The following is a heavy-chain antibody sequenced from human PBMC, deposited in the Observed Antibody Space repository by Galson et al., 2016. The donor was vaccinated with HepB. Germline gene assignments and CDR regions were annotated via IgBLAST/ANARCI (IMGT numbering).Heavy chain of an antibody. CDR3: AKGTTTYYYYYMDV. CDR1: GTTFSNYV. J-gene: IGHJ6*03. D-gene: IGHD1-1*01. Sequence: SLRLSCAASGTTFSNYVMNWVRQAPGKGLEWVSVISDSGGITNYADSVRGRFTISRDNSKNTLYLQMSSLRAEDTALYYCAKGTTTYYYYYMDVWGKGTTVTVSS. CDR2: ISDSGGIT. V-gene: IGHV3-23*01.